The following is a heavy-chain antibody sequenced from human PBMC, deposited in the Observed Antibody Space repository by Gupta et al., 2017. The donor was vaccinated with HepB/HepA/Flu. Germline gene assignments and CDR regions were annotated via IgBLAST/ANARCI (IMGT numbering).Heavy chain of an antibody. CDR3: TRVVGAWRPFDY. D-gene: IGHD1-1*01. V-gene: IGHV3-74*01. CDR1: GFTFSTYW. Sequence: EVQLLESGGGLVQPGGSLRLSCAASGFTFSTYWMHWVRQPPGKGLVWVSRINTDGTSTNYADSVKGRFTISRDNAKKMLYLQMNSLRAEDTAVYYCTRVVGAWRPFDYWGQGTLVTVSS. CDR2: INTDGTST. J-gene: IGHJ4*02.